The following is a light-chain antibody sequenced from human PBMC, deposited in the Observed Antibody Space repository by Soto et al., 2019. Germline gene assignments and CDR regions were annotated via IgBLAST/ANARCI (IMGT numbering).Light chain of an antibody. J-gene: IGLJ1*01. CDR1: SSDVGGYNY. CDR2: EVS. V-gene: IGLV2-14*01. CDR3: SSYTSSSTPYV. Sequence: QSALTQPASMSGSPGQSITISCTGTSSDVGGYNYVSWYQQHPGKAHKLMIYEVSNRPSGVSNRFSGSKSGNTASLTISGLQAEDEADYYCSSYTSSSTPYVFGTGTKLTVL.